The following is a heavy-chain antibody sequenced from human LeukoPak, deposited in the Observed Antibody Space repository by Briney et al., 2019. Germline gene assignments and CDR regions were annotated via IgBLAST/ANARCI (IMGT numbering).Heavy chain of an antibody. J-gene: IGHJ4*02. D-gene: IGHD3-22*01. Sequence: GGSLRLSCAASGLTFDDYAMHWVRQAPGKGLEWVSGISWNSGSIGYADSVKGRFTISRDNAKSSLYLQMNSLRAEDTALYYCAKASQNYYDSGGLDYWGQGTLVTVSS. CDR2: ISWNSGSI. CDR1: GLTFDDYA. V-gene: IGHV3-9*01. CDR3: AKASQNYYDSGGLDY.